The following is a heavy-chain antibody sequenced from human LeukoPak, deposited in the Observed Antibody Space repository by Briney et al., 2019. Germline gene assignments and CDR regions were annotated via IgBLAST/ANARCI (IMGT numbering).Heavy chain of an antibody. Sequence: GGSLRLSCAASGFTFSSYAMHWVRQAPGKGLEWVAVVSYDGSNKYYADSVRGRFTISRDNSKNTLYLQMNSLRAEDTAVYYCARERGHDYGDWWGQGTLVTVSS. D-gene: IGHD3-16*01. CDR3: ARERGHDYGDW. J-gene: IGHJ4*02. CDR2: VSYDGSNK. CDR1: GFTFSSYA. V-gene: IGHV3-30-3*01.